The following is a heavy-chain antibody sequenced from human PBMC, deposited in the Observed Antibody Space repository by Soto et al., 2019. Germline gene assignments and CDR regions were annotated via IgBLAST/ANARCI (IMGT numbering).Heavy chain of an antibody. CDR3: ARDYYGSGSYYNGNYYYYGMDV. Sequence: GGSLRLSCAASGFTFSSYGMHWVRQAPGKGLEWVAVIWYDGSNKYYADSVKGRFTISRDNSKNTLYLQMNSLRAEDTAVYYCARDYYGSGSYYNGNYYYYGMDVWGQGTTVTVSS. CDR2: IWYDGSNK. CDR1: GFTFSSYG. J-gene: IGHJ6*02. D-gene: IGHD3-10*01. V-gene: IGHV3-33*01.